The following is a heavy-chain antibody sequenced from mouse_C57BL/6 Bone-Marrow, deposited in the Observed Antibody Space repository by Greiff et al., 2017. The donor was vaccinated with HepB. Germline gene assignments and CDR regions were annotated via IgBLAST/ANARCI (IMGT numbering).Heavy chain of an antibody. D-gene: IGHD1-1*01. Sequence: EVKLVESGTVLARPGASVKMSCKTSGYTFTSYWMHWVKQRPGQGLEWIGAIYPGNSDTSYNQKFKGKANLTAVTSASTAYMGLSSLTNEDSAVYYCTRGYGSLYWGQGTTLTVSS. J-gene: IGHJ2*01. CDR1: GYTFTSYW. CDR2: IYPGNSDT. CDR3: TRGYGSLY. V-gene: IGHV1-5*01.